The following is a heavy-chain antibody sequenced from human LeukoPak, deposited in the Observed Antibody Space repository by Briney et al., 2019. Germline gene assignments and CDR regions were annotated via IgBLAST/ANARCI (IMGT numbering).Heavy chain of an antibody. V-gene: IGHV3-30-3*01. Sequence: PGGSLRLSCAASGFTFSSYAMHWVRQAPGKGLEWVAVISSDGSNKYYADSVKGRFTISRDDSKNTLYLQMNSLRAEDTAVYYCARDRQWLGNHDAFDIWGQGTMVTVSS. D-gene: IGHD6-19*01. CDR3: ARDRQWLGNHDAFDI. CDR2: ISSDGSNK. J-gene: IGHJ3*02. CDR1: GFTFSSYA.